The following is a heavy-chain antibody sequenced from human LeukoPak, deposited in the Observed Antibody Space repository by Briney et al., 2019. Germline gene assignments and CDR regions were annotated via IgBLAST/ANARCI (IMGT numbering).Heavy chain of an antibody. Sequence: SETLSLTCAVSGGSVNRGTFFWTWIRKPPGKGLEWIGYISNSGSTNYHPSLKSRVTISSDTSKTQFTLKLTSVTAADTAVYFCARSPSGYRFDSWGQGALVTVSS. CDR2: ISNSGST. CDR1: GGSVNRGTFF. D-gene: IGHD3-22*01. CDR3: ARSPSGYRFDS. V-gene: IGHV4-61*01. J-gene: IGHJ4*02.